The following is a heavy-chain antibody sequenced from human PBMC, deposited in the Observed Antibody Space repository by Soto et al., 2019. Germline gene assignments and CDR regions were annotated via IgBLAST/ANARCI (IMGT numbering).Heavy chain of an antibody. CDR3: AKDRRGRSDGYNFREHFQH. Sequence: QVQLVESGGGVVQPGRSLRLSCAASGFTFSNYGMHWVRQAPGKGLEWVAVISYDGGKRYYADSVKGRFTISRDNSENMLYLQVNSLRPEDAAVYYCAKDRRGRSDGYNFREHFQHWGQGTLVTVSS. CDR2: ISYDGGKR. CDR1: GFTFSNYG. J-gene: IGHJ1*01. V-gene: IGHV3-30*18. D-gene: IGHD5-12*01.